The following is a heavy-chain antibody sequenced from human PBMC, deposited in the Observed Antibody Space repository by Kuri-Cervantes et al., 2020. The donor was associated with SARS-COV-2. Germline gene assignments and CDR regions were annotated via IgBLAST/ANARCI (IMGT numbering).Heavy chain of an antibody. J-gene: IGHJ3*02. D-gene: IGHD5-12*01. CDR2: INHGGST. CDR1: GGSFSGYY. Sequence: SQTLSLTCAVYGGSFSGYYWSWIRPPPGKGLEWIGEINHGGSTNYHPSLKSRVTISVDTSKNQFSLKLSSVTAADTAVYSCPSQRYSGYGDAFDIWGQGTMVTVSS. CDR3: PSQRYSGYGDAFDI. V-gene: IGHV4-34*01.